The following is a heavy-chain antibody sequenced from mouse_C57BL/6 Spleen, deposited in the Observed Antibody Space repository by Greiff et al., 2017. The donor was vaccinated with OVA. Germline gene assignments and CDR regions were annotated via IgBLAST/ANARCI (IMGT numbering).Heavy chain of an antibody. V-gene: IGHV1-82*01. CDR1: GYAFSSSW. Sequence: VQLQQSGPELVKPGASVKISCKASGYAFSSSWMNWVKQRPGKGLEWIGRIYPGDGDTNYNGKFKGKATLTADKSSSTAYMQLSSLTSEDSAVYFCARSGSNYWFAYWGQGTLVTVSA. CDR2: IYPGDGDT. D-gene: IGHD2-5*01. CDR3: ARSGSNYWFAY. J-gene: IGHJ3*01.